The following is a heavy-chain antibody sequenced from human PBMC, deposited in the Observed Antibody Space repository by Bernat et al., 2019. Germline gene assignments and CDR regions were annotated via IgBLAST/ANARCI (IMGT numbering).Heavy chain of an antibody. CDR1: GYSISCGYY. Sequence: QVQLQESGPGLVKPSETLSLTCAVSGYSISCGYYWGWIRQPPGKGLEWIGSIYHSGSTYYNPSLKSRVTISVDTSKNQFSLKLSSVTAADTAVYYCARDQGLGDYFDYWGQGTLVTVSS. CDR2: IYHSGST. V-gene: IGHV4-38-2*02. CDR3: ARDQGLGDYFDY. D-gene: IGHD3-10*01. J-gene: IGHJ4*02.